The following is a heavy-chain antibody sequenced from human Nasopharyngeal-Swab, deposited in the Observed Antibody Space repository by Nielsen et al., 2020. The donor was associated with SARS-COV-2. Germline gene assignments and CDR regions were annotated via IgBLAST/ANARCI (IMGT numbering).Heavy chain of an antibody. CDR3: ARGSTAGDY. CDR2: VWHDGNNK. J-gene: IGHJ4*02. D-gene: IGHD2-8*02. Sequence: GESLKISCAASGFPFDDYAMHWVRQAPGNGLEWVAVVWHDGNNKYHAESVKGRFTISRDNSKNTMYLQMNSLTVDDSAMYYCARGSTAGDYWGQGTLVTVSS. V-gene: IGHV3-33*08. CDR1: GFPFDDYA.